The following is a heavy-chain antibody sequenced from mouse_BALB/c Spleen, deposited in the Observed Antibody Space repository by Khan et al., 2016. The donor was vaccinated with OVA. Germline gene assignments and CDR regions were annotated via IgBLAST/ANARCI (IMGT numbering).Heavy chain of an antibody. CDR1: GYSFTNYG. J-gene: IGHJ1*02. CDR2: INTYTGNP. V-gene: IGHV9-1*02. D-gene: IGHD6-2*01. CDR3: ETISSYWYSDF. Sequence: QIQLVQSGPELKKPGETLKISCKASGYSFTNYGMNWVKQTPGKGLKWMGWINTYTGNPTYGDDFKGRFALSLETSASTAYLQINNLITEDMATYFWETISSYWYSDFWGAGTTVTVSS.